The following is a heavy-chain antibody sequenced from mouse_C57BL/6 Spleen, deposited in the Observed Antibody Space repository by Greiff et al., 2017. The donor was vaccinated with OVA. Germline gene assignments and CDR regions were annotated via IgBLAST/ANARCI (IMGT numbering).Heavy chain of an antibody. CDR3: ARYYYGSSYVGYAMDY. CDR1: GFTFTDYY. J-gene: IGHJ4*01. CDR2: IRNKANGYTT. D-gene: IGHD1-1*01. V-gene: IGHV7-3*01. Sequence: EVQLVESGGGLVQPGGSLSLSCAASGFTFTDYYMSWVRQPPGKALEWLGFIRNKANGYTTEYSASVKGRFNIIRDNSQSILYLQMNALRAEDSATYYCARYYYGSSYVGYAMDYWGQGTSVTVSS.